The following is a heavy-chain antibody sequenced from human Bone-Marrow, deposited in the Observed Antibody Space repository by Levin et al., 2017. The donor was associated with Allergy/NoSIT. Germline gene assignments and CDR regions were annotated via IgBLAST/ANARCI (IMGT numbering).Heavy chain of an antibody. Sequence: PGGSLRLSCAASGFTFSDYGIQWVRQAPGKGLEWVAGIRYDGKYKHYVDSVKGRFTISRDNSKSMLYLEMSSLRPEDTAVYYCAKNMIMLGGDVVISGFDVWGQGTMVTVSS. CDR3: AKNMIMLGGDVVISGFDV. V-gene: IGHV3-30*18. CDR2: IRYDGKYK. D-gene: IGHD3-16*02. J-gene: IGHJ3*01. CDR1: GFTFSDYG.